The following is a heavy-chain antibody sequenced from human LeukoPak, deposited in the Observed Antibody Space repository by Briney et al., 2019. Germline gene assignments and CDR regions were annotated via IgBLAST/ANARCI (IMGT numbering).Heavy chain of an antibody. Sequence: PGGSLRLSCAASGFTFSSYEMNWVRQAPGKGLEWVSYISSSGSTIYYADSVKGRFTISRDNAKNSLYLQMNSLRAEDTAVYYCEREGGSRGYSYGAFDYWGQGTLVTVSS. J-gene: IGHJ4*02. D-gene: IGHD5-18*01. CDR1: GFTFSSYE. V-gene: IGHV3-48*03. CDR2: ISSSGSTI. CDR3: EREGGSRGYSYGAFDY.